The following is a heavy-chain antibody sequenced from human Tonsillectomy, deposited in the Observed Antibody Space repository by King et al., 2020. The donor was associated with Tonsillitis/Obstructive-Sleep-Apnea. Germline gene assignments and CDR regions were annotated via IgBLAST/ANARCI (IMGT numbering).Heavy chain of an antibody. Sequence: VQLVESGGGLVQPGRSLRLSCAASGFTFNDYAMHWVRQAPGKGLEWVSSISWNSGSIGYADSVKGRFSISRDNAKNSLYMQMNSLRPEDTAFYYCAKALMSSSGWTEDAFDIWGRGTMVTVSS. D-gene: IGHD6-19*01. CDR2: ISWNSGSI. CDR3: AKALMSSSGWTEDAFDI. V-gene: IGHV3-9*01. J-gene: IGHJ3*02. CDR1: GFTFNDYA.